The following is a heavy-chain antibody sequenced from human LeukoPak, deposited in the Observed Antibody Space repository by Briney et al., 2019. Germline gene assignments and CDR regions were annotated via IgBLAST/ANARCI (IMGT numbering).Heavy chain of an antibody. CDR1: GFTFSSYE. Sequence: PGGSLRLSCAASGFTFSSYEMNWVRQAPGKGLEWVSSISSSSSYIYYADSVKGRFTIYRDNAKNSLYLQMNSLRAEDTAVYYCARDELRYCSSTSCRGAFDIWGQGTMVTVSS. CDR2: ISSSSSYI. CDR3: ARDELRYCSSTSCRGAFDI. J-gene: IGHJ3*02. D-gene: IGHD2-2*01. V-gene: IGHV3-21*01.